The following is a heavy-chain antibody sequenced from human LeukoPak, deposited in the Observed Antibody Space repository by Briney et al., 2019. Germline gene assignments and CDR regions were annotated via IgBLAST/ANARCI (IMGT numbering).Heavy chain of an antibody. CDR2: INPSDGST. CDR3: ARGSTAEYWFDP. V-gene: IGHV1-46*01. Sequence: GASVKVSCKASGYTFTDYYMHWLRQAPGRGLEWMGIINPSDGSTSYAQNFQGRVTMARDTSTSAVYMELSSLRSEDTAVYYCARGSTAEYWFDPWGQGTLATVSS. D-gene: IGHD1-14*01. J-gene: IGHJ5*02. CDR1: GYTFTDYY.